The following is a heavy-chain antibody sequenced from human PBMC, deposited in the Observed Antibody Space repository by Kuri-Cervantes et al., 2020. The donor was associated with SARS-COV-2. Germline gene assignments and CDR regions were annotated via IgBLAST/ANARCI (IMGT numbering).Heavy chain of an antibody. CDR1: GGSFSGYY. D-gene: IGHD4-17*01. J-gene: IGHJ6*02. V-gene: IGHV4-34*01. Sequence: SEILSLTCAVYGGSFSGYYWSWIRQPPGQGLEWIGEINHSGSTNYNPSLKSRVTISVDTSKNQFSLKLSSVTAADTAVYYCARGYGDLYYYYYYGMDVWGQGTTVTVSS. CDR2: INHSGST. CDR3: ARGYGDLYYYYYYGMDV.